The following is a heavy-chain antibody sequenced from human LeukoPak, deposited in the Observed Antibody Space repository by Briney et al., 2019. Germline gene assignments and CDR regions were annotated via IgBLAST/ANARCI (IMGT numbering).Heavy chain of an antibody. J-gene: IGHJ4*02. Sequence: ASVKVSCKASGGTFISYAISWVRQAPGQGLEWMGGIIPIFGTANYAQKFKGRVTITADESTSTAYMELSSLRSEETAVYYCARGKWVGHTHGNYLDYWGQGTLVTVSP. V-gene: IGHV1-69*13. D-gene: IGHD6-19*01. CDR1: GGTFISYA. CDR2: IIPIFGTA. CDR3: ARGKWVGHTHGNYLDY.